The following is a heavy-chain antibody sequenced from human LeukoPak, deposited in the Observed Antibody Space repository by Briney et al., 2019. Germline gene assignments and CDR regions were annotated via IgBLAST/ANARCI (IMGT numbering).Heavy chain of an antibody. CDR1: GGTFSSYA. V-gene: IGHV1-69*01. D-gene: IGHD2-2*01. Sequence: SVKVSCKASGGTFSSYAISWVRQAPGQGLEWMGGIIPIFGTANYARKFQGRVTITADESTSTAYMELSSLRSEDTAVYYCARGRDIVVVPYYYYYYMDVWGKGTTVTVSS. J-gene: IGHJ6*03. CDR2: IIPIFGTA. CDR3: ARGRDIVVVPYYYYYYMDV.